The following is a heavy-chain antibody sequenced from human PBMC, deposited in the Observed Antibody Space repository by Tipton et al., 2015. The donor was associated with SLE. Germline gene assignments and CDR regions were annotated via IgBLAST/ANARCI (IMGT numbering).Heavy chain of an antibody. CDR3: ARDQASLGLDF. V-gene: IGHV5-51*01. J-gene: IGHJ4*02. CDR1: GYTFANFW. CDR2: IYPTDSDT. Sequence: QLVQSGAEVKKSGESLKISCTVSGYTFANFWISWVRQTPEKGLEWMGFIYPTDSDTKYSPSFEGQVTISADKSTSTAYVQWNSLKTSDTAMYYCARDQASLGLDFWGQGTLVTVSS.